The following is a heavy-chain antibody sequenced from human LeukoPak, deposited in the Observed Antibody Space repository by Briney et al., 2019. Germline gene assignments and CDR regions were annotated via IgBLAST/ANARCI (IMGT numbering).Heavy chain of an antibody. V-gene: IGHV4-61*01. CDR1: GGSVSSGSYY. D-gene: IGHD5-18*01. Sequence: SETLSLTCTVSGGSVSSGSYYWSWIRQPPGTGLEWIGYIYYSGSNNYNPSLKSRVTISVDTSKNQFSLKLSSVTAADTAVYHCAREAMYSYGNNFDYWGQGTLVTVSS. J-gene: IGHJ4*02. CDR3: AREAMYSYGNNFDY. CDR2: IYYSGSN.